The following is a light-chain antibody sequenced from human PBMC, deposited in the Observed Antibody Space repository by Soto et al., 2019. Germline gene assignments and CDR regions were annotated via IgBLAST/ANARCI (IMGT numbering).Light chain of an antibody. CDR1: QSVRSNS. J-gene: IGKJ4*01. Sequence: EIVLTQSPGTLSFSPGERATLSCRASQSVRSNSLAWFQQKPGQAPRLLIYAASTRATGIPDRFSGSGSGTDFTLTINRLEPEDFAVYYCQQYGISLTFGGGTKVDI. CDR2: AAS. V-gene: IGKV3-20*01. CDR3: QQYGISLT.